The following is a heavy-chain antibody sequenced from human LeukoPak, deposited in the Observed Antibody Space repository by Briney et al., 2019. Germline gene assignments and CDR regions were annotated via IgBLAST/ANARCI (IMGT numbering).Heavy chain of an antibody. CDR2: ISWDGGST. CDR3: AKAGEGSSGYDPFDY. V-gene: IGHV3-43*01. Sequence: GGSLRLSCAASGFTFDDYTMHWVRQAPGKGLEWVSLISWDGGSTYYADSVKGRFTISRDNSKNSLYLQMNSLRTEDTALYYCAKAGEGSSGYDPFDYWGQGTPVTVSS. CDR1: GFTFDDYT. D-gene: IGHD5-12*01. J-gene: IGHJ4*02.